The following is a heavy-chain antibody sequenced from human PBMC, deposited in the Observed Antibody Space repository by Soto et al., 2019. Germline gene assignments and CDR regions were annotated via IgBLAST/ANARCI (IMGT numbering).Heavy chain of an antibody. CDR2: ISSSSSTI. Sequence: GGSLRLSCAASGFTFSSYSMNWVRQAPGKGLEWVSYISSSSSTIYYADSVKGRFTISRDNAKNSLYLQMNSLRAEDTAVYYCAREIAAAGNWFDPWGQGTLVTVSS. D-gene: IGHD6-13*01. J-gene: IGHJ5*02. CDR3: AREIAAAGNWFDP. V-gene: IGHV3-48*01. CDR1: GFTFSSYS.